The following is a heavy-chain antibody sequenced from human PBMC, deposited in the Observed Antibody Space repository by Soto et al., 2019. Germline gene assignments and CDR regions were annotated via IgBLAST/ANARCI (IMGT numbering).Heavy chain of an antibody. CDR2: ISYDGSNK. V-gene: IGHV3-30*18. J-gene: IGHJ6*02. CDR1: GFTFSSYG. Sequence: GGSLRLSCAASGFTFSSYGMHWVRQAPDKGLEWVAVISYDGSNKYYADSVKGRFTISRDNSKNTLYLQMNSLRAEDTAVYYCAKEKDRQLVNYGMDVWGQGTTVTVSS. CDR3: AKEKDRQLVNYGMDV. D-gene: IGHD6-6*01.